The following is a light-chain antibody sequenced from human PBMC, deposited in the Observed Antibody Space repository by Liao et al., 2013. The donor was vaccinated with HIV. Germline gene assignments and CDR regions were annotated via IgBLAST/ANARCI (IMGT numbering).Light chain of an antibody. J-gene: IGLJ1*01. CDR2: YDS. CDR3: QVWDRSSDQYV. Sequence: SYELTQSPSVSVAPGKTARITCGGNNIGSKSVHWYQQKPGQAPLVVIYYDSDRPSGIPERFSGSNSGNTATLTISGVEAGDEADYYCQVWDRSSDQYVFGVGTKVTVL. V-gene: IGLV3-21*04. CDR1: NIGSKS.